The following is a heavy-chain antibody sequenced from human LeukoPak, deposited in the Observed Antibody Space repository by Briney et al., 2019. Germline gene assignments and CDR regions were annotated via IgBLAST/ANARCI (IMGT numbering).Heavy chain of an antibody. CDR3: AKDIHSSGWPDAFDI. J-gene: IGHJ3*02. Sequence: GGTLRLSCAASGFTFSSYWMSWVRQAPGKGLEWVANIKQDGSEKYYVDSVKGRFTISRDNSKNTLYLQMNGLRAEDTAVYYCAKDIHSSGWPDAFDIWGQGTMVTVSS. CDR2: IKQDGSEK. V-gene: IGHV3-7*03. CDR1: GFTFSSYW. D-gene: IGHD6-19*01.